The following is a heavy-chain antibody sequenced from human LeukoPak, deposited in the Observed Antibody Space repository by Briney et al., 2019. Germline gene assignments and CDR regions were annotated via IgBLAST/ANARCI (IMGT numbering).Heavy chain of an antibody. CDR1: GFTLTNAW. J-gene: IGHJ4*02. V-gene: IGHV3-15*01. CDR2: VKSKGGGGTT. Sequence: GGSLRLSCAASGFTLTNAWMSWVRQAPGKGLEWVGRVKSKGGGGTTDYAAPVKGRFTISRDDSKNTLYLQMNSLKTEDTAVYYCTTDLPTLGSGEMDYWGQGTLVTVSS. D-gene: IGHD3-10*01. CDR3: TTDLPTLGSGEMDY.